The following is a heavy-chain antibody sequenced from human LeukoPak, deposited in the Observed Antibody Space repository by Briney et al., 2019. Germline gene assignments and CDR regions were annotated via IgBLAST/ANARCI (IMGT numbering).Heavy chain of an antibody. CDR1: GYTFTGYY. V-gene: IGHV3-33*06. D-gene: IGHD3-22*01. J-gene: IGHJ6*03. Sequence: SCKASGYTFTGYYMHWVRQAPGKGLEWVAVIWYDGSNKYYADSVKGRFTISRDNSKNTLYLQMNSLRAEDTAVYYCAKSLGYYDSSGYHYMDVWGKGTTVTVSS. CDR3: AKSLGYYDSSGYHYMDV. CDR2: IWYDGSNK.